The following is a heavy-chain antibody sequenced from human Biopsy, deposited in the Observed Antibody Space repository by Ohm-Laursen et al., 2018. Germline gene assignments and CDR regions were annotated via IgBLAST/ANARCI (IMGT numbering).Heavy chain of an antibody. CDR1: GYTFSVYY. J-gene: IGHJ6*02. V-gene: IGHV1-69*04. CDR3: ARGGSGSGYYGMDV. CDR2: IIPIVDIV. Sequence: SVKVSCKASGYTFSVYYIHWLRQAPGQGLEWMGRIIPIVDIVNYAQRFQGRVTMTADKSTSTAYLDLSSLISEDTAVYYCARGGSGSGYYGMDVWGQGTTVTVSS. D-gene: IGHD3-10*01.